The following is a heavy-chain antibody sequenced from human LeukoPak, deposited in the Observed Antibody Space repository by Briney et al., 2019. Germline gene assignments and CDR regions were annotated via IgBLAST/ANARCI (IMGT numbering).Heavy chain of an antibody. D-gene: IGHD3-22*01. CDR3: AKYRAMIVVALDH. V-gene: IGHV3-23*01. Sequence: GGSLRLSCAASGFTFSSYAMSWVRQAPGKGLEWVSGISVSGGSTYYADSVKGRFTISRDNSKNTLYLQMNSLRAEDTAVYYCAKYRAMIVVALDHWGQGTLVTVSS. CDR2: ISVSGGST. CDR1: GFTFSSYA. J-gene: IGHJ4*02.